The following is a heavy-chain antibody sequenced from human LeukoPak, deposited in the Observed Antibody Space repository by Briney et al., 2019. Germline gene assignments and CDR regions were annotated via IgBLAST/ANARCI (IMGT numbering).Heavy chain of an antibody. J-gene: IGHJ4*02. CDR1: GYTFSHYA. CDR2: ISSNAANK. V-gene: IGHV3-30*04. D-gene: IGHD3-22*01. CDR3: ARQESRGYLYEGLDY. Sequence: GGSLRLSCAASGYTFSHYAIHWVRQAPGKGLEWVSLISSNAANKYYAESVKGRFTIDRDNSKNTVYLQMNSLRPDDTALYSCARQESRGYLYEGLDYWGQGTLVTVSS.